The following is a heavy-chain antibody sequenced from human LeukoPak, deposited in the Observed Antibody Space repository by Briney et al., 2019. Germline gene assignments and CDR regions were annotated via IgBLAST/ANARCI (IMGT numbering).Heavy chain of an antibody. CDR2: IYTSGST. V-gene: IGHV4-61*02. D-gene: IGHD3-22*01. CDR1: DGSISSGSYY. J-gene: IGHJ4*02. Sequence: PSETLSLTCTVSDGSISSGSYYWSWIRQPAGKGLEWIGRIYTSGSTNYNPSLKSRVTISVDTSKNQFSLKLSSVTAADTAVYYCARELSGFQLWSQGTLVTVSS. CDR3: ARELSGFQL.